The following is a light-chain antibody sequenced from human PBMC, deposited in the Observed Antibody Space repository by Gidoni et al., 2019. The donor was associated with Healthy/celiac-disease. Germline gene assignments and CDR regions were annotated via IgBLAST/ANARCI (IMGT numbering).Light chain of an antibody. Sequence: DIQMTQSPSSLSASVGDRVTITCRASQSISSYLNWYQQKPGKAPKLLIYAASSLQSGVPSRFSDSVSGTDFTLTISSLQPEDFATYYCQQSYRTPLTFGGGTKVESK. V-gene: IGKV1-39*01. CDR2: AAS. CDR1: QSISSY. CDR3: QQSYRTPLT. J-gene: IGKJ4*01.